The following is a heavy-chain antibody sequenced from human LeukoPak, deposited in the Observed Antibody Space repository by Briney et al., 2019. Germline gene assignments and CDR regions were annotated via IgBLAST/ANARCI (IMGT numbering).Heavy chain of an antibody. V-gene: IGHV1-2*02. D-gene: IGHD3-22*01. CDR2: INSNSGGT. Sequence: ASVKVSCKASGYTFTGYYMHWVRQAPGQGLEWVGWINSNSGGTNYAQKFQGRVTMTRDTSISTAYMELSRLRSDDTAVYYCARVVTSYYDSSGYYSDYMDVWGKGTTVTISS. CDR1: GYTFTGYY. J-gene: IGHJ6*03. CDR3: ARVVTSYYDSSGYYSDYMDV.